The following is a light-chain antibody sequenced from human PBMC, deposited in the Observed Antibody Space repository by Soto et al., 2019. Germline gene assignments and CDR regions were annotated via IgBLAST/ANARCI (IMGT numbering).Light chain of an antibody. J-gene: IGLJ1*01. CDR3: SSYTTSSTRV. CDR2: EVS. V-gene: IGLV2-14*03. CDR1: SSDVGAYDY. Sequence: QSVRTQPAPVSGSPGQSITISCTGTSSDVGAYDYVSWYQQHPDKAPKLMIYEVSYRPSGVSNRFSGSKSVNTATLTISGLQAEDGADYYCSSYTTSSTRVFGTGTKVTVL.